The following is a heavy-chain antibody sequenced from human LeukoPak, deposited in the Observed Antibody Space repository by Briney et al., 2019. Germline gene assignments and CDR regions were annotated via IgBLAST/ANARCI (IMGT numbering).Heavy chain of an antibody. V-gene: IGHV4-39*01. CDR3: SRQYDSGSYYNCFDL. D-gene: IGHD3-10*01. J-gene: IGHJ5*02. CDR2: IYYCART. Sequence: PSETLSLTCTVSGGSISSSSYYWGWLRQPGGKGLEWIGSIYYCARTYHNPSLKSRVTISLDTSKNQFSLKLSSVTAADTAIYYCSRQYDSGSYYNCFDLWGQGTQVTVSS. CDR1: GGSISSSSYY.